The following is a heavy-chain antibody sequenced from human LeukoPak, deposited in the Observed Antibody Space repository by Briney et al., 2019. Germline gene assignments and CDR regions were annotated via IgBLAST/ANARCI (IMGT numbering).Heavy chain of an antibody. CDR2: ISYDGINK. CDR1: GFIFSAYT. Sequence: GGSLRLSCAASGFIFSAYTMHWVCQAPGKGLEWVAVISYDGINKYYADPVKGRFTISRDNSKNTLYLQMNSLRAEDTAVYYCAKGSDIVVVPAAIAEYFQHWGQGTLVTVSS. D-gene: IGHD2-2*02. J-gene: IGHJ1*01. CDR3: AKGSDIVVVPAAIAEYFQH. V-gene: IGHV3-30*04.